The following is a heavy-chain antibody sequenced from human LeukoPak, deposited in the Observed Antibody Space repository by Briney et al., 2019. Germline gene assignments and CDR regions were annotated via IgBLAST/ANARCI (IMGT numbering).Heavy chain of an antibody. CDR2: FYYSGST. D-gene: IGHD3-9*01. CDR3: ARHRDDILTGYPFDY. Sequence: SETLSLTCTVSGGSLISSSYYWGWIRQPPGKGLEWIGSFYYSGSTYYNPSLKRRVTISEDTSKNQLSLKLSSVTAADTAVYYCARHRDDILTGYPFDYWGQGTLVTVS. V-gene: IGHV4-39*01. J-gene: IGHJ4*02. CDR1: GGSLISSSYY.